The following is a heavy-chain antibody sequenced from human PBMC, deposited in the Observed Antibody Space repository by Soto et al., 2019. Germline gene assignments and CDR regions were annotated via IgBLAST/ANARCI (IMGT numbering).Heavy chain of an antibody. Sequence: PSETLSLTCAVYGGSFSGYYWSWIRQPPGKGLEWIGEINHSGSTNYNPSLKSRVTISVDTSKNQFSLKLSPVTAADTAVYYCARAERYYYYYMDVWGKGTTVTVSS. CDR3: ARAERYYYYYMDV. J-gene: IGHJ6*03. CDR2: INHSGST. V-gene: IGHV4-34*01. CDR1: GGSFSGYY.